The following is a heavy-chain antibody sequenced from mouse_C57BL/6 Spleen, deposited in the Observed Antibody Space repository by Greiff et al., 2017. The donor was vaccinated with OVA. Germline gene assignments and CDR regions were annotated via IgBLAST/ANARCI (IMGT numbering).Heavy chain of an antibody. J-gene: IGHJ2*01. CDR3: ARSGGKDY. D-gene: IGHD2-1*01. V-gene: IGHV1-4*01. CDR1: GYTFTSYT. Sequence: VQVVESGAELARPGASVKMSCKASGYTFTSYTMHWVKQRPGQGLEWIGYINPSSGYTKYNQKFKDKTTLTADKSSSTAYMQLSSLTSADSAVYYCARSGGKDYWGQGTTLTVSS. CDR2: INPSSGYT.